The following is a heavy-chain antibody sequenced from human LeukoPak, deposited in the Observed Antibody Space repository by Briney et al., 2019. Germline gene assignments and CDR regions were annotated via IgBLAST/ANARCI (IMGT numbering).Heavy chain of an antibody. CDR2: INPNSGGT. CDR3: ARDSHRGYAFDI. D-gene: IGHD1-1*01. Sequence: ASVKVSCKASGYTFTGYYMHWVRQAPGQGLEWMGWINPNSGGTNYAQTFQGRVTMTRDTSISTAYMELSRLRSDDTAVYYCARDSHRGYAFDIWGQGTMVTVSS. CDR1: GYTFTGYY. V-gene: IGHV1-2*02. J-gene: IGHJ3*02.